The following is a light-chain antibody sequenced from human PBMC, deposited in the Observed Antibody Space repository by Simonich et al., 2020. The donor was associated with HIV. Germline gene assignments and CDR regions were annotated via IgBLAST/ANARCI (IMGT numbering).Light chain of an antibody. CDR1: QDLSNS. CDR2: AAS. J-gene: IGKJ4*01. V-gene: IGKV1-NL1*01. CDR3: QQYYSTPT. Sequence: DIQMTQSPSSLSASIGDRVTITCRASQDLSNSLVWYQQKPGKAPKLLIYAASRLESGVPSRFSGSGSGTDYTLTISSLQPEDFAAYYCQQYYSTPTFGGGTKVEIK.